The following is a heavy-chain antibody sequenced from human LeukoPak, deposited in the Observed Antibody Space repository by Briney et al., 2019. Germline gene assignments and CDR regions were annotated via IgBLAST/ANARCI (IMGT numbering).Heavy chain of an antibody. CDR2: INPNSGGT. V-gene: IGHV1-2*02. D-gene: IGHD3-16*01. CDR3: ARDQAPRMITFGGPRRWFDP. Sequence: ASVKVSCKASGYTFTCYYMHWVRQAPGQGLEWMGWINPNSGGTNYAQKFQGRVTMTRDTSISTAYMELSRLRSDDTAAYYCARDQAPRMITFGGPRRWFDPWGQGTLVTVSS. J-gene: IGHJ5*02. CDR1: GYTFTCYY.